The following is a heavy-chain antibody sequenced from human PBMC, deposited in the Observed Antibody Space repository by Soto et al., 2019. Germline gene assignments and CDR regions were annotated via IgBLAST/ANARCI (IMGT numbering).Heavy chain of an antibody. CDR2: ISGSGGST. D-gene: IGHD3-3*01. J-gene: IGHJ4*02. Sequence: GGSLRLSCAASGFTFSSYAMSWVRQAPGKGLEWVSAISGSGGSTYYADSVKGRFTISRDNSKNTLYLQMNSLRAEDTAVYYCANAPYDFWSGYYLNFDYWGQGTLVTVSS. CDR3: ANAPYDFWSGYYLNFDY. CDR1: GFTFSSYA. V-gene: IGHV3-23*01.